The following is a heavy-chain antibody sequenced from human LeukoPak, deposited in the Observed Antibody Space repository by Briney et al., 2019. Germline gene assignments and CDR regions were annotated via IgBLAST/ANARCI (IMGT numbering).Heavy chain of an antibody. V-gene: IGHV3-23*01. CDR2: ISGSGGST. CDR1: GFTFSSYA. Sequence: GGSLRLSCAASGFTFSSYAMSWVRQAPGKGLEWVSAISGSGGSTYYADSVKGRFTLSRDNSKNTLYLQMNSLRAEDTAVYYCAKPPHPLGYCSSTSCYTRDYWGQGTLVTVSS. J-gene: IGHJ4*02. D-gene: IGHD2-2*02. CDR3: AKPPHPLGYCSSTSCYTRDY.